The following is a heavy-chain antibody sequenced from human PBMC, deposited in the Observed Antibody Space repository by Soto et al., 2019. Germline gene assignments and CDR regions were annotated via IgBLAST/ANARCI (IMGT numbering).Heavy chain of an antibody. CDR1: GDSFSSYS. D-gene: IGHD1-26*01. CDR3: ARGMTRGSFPAFDY. J-gene: IGHJ4*02. CDR2: FSPIFGTA. Sequence: QVQLVQSGAEVKKPGSSVKVSCKASGDSFSSYSFSWVRQAPGQGLEWVGGFSPIFGTANYAQRFLVRLTITADEFTSTVYMELRSLTSEDTAVYYCARGMTRGSFPAFDYWRQGTTVTVS. V-gene: IGHV1-69*12.